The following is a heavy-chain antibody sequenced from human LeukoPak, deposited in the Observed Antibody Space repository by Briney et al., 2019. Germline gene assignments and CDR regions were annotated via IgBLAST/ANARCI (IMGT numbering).Heavy chain of an antibody. V-gene: IGHV4-34*01. CDR1: GGSFTGYY. J-gene: IGHJ4*02. CDR3: AGPYYYDSSGYSH. D-gene: IGHD3-22*01. Sequence: SETLSVTCAVYGGSFTGYYWSWIRQPPGKGLEWIGEINHSGSTNYNPSLKSRVTISVDTSKNQFSLKLSSVTAADTAVYYCAGPYYYDSSGYSHWGQGTLVTVSS. CDR2: INHSGST.